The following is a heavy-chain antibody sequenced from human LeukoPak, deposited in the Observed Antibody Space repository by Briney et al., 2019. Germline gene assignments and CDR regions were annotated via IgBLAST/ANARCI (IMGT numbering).Heavy chain of an antibody. D-gene: IGHD3-22*01. Sequence: PGRSLRLSCAASGFTFSSYAMHGVRRAPGKGLEWVAVISYDGSNKYYADPVKGRFTISRDNSKNTLYLQMNSLRAEDTAVYYCARDLPAPDYYDSSGYLAYWGQGTLVTVSS. CDR2: ISYDGSNK. V-gene: IGHV3-30*01. CDR1: GFTFSSYA. J-gene: IGHJ4*02. CDR3: ARDLPAPDYYDSSGYLAY.